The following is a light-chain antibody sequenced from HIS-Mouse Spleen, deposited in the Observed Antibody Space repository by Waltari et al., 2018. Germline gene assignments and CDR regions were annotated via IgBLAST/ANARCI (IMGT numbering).Light chain of an antibody. CDR1: QSLLHSNGYNY. V-gene: IGKV2-28*01. J-gene: IGKJ4*01. Sequence: DIVMTQSPLSLPVTPGEPASISCRSSQSLLHSNGYNYLDWYLQKPWQSPQLLIYLGATRASGVPDRFSGSGSGTDFTLKISRVEAEDVGVYYCMQALQTPSTFGGGTKVEIK. CDR3: MQALQTPST. CDR2: LGA.